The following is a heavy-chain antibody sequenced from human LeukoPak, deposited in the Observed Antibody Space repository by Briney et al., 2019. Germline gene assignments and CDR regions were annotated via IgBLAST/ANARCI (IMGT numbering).Heavy chain of an antibody. V-gene: IGHV4-34*01. D-gene: IGHD3-3*01. Sequence: SETLSLTCAVYDGSFSGYYWSWIRQPPGKGLDWIGEINHSGSTNYNPSLKSRVTISVDTSKNQLSLKLSSVTAADTAVYYCARRSGVVRLPLGWFDPWGQGTLVTVSS. CDR3: ARRSGVVRLPLGWFDP. CDR1: DGSFSGYY. J-gene: IGHJ5*02. CDR2: INHSGST.